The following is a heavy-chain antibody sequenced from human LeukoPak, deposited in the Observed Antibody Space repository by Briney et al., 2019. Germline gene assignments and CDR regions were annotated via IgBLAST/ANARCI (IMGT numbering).Heavy chain of an antibody. CDR2: ISGSAVIT. D-gene: IGHD3-16*01. V-gene: IGHV3-23*01. J-gene: IGHJ4*02. Sequence: GGSLRLSCAASGLTFINFGMTWVRQAPGKGLEWVSAISGSAVITFYADSVRGRFTISRDNSKNTVSLQMESLRAEDTALYYCAKDYAVGSIDYWGQGTLVTVSS. CDR3: AKDYAVGSIDY. CDR1: GLTFINFG.